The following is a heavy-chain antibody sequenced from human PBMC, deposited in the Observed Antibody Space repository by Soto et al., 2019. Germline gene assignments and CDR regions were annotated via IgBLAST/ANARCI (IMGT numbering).Heavy chain of an antibody. CDR1: AYSLSSYW. D-gene: IGHD6-19*01. J-gene: IGHJ4*02. Sequence: PGESLKISCKRSAYSLSSYWIGWVRQMPGKGLEWMGIIYPGDSDTRYSPSFQGQVTISADKSISTAYLQWSSLKASDTAMYYCARQDPSGWYPIDYWGQGTLVTVSS. CDR2: IYPGDSDT. V-gene: IGHV5-51*01. CDR3: ARQDPSGWYPIDY.